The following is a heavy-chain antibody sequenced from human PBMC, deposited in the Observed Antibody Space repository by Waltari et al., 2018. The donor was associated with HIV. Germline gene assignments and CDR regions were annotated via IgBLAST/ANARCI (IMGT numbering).Heavy chain of an antibody. CDR1: GGSVSSSSPY. V-gene: IGHV4-39*01. Sequence: QLQLQESGPGLVKPSETLSLTCTVSGGSVSSSSPYWGWIRQPPGRGLEWFGTIYYSGRTYYNPSRKSRVTISVDTSKNQFSLKLTSVTAADTAVYFCGRTYCSASSSCQYFDSWGQGTLATVSS. CDR3: GRTYCSASSSCQYFDS. D-gene: IGHD6-13*01. CDR2: IYYSGRT. J-gene: IGHJ4*02.